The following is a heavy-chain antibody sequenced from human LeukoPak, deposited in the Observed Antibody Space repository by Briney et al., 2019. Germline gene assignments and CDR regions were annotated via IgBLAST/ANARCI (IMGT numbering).Heavy chain of an antibody. CDR1: GYSFTTYW. J-gene: IGHJ4*02. Sequence: GESLKISCKVSGYSFTTYWIGWVRQMPGKVLEWMGLINPGDSDTIYSPSFQGQVTFSADKSIDTAYLQWSSLKASDTAMYYCARRGEWGLTSAFDYWGQGALVTVSS. CDR2: INPGDSDT. D-gene: IGHD3-10*01. V-gene: IGHV5-51*01. CDR3: ARRGEWGLTSAFDY.